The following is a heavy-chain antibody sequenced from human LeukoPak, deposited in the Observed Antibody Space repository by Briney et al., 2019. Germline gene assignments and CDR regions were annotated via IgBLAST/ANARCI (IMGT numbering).Heavy chain of an antibody. CDR2: IYPGDSDT. V-gene: IGHV5-51*01. Sequence: GESLKISCKGSGYSFTSYWIGWVRQMPGKGLEWMGIIYPGDSDTRYSPSFQGQVTISADKSISTAYLQWSSLKASDTAMYYCARCGGWGSLRQNWFDPWGQGTRVTVSS. J-gene: IGHJ5*02. CDR1: GYSFTSYW. CDR3: ARCGGWGSLRQNWFDP. D-gene: IGHD3-10*01.